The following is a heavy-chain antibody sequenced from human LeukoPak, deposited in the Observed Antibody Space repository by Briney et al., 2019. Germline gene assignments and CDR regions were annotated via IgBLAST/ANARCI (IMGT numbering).Heavy chain of an antibody. Sequence: SETLSLTCTVSGGSISSGSHYWSWIRQPAGKGLEWIGRIYTSGSTNYNPSLKSRVTISLDTSENQLSLKLSSVTAADTAVYYCAGEVGGSWFDPWGQGTLVTVSS. CDR1: GGSISSGSHY. V-gene: IGHV4-61*02. D-gene: IGHD1-26*01. J-gene: IGHJ5*02. CDR2: IYTSGST. CDR3: AGEVGGSWFDP.